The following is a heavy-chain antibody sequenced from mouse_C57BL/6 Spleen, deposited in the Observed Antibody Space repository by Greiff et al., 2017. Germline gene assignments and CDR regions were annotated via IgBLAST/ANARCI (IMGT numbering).Heavy chain of an antibody. V-gene: IGHV1-82*01. Sequence: VQLQQSGPELVKPGASVKISCKASGYAFSSSWMNWVKQRPGKGLEWIGRIYPGDGDTNYNGKFKGKATLTADKSSSTAYMQLSSLTSEDVAVYFCAREDGVYAMDYWGQGTSVTVSS. J-gene: IGHJ4*01. CDR1: GYAFSSSW. CDR3: AREDGVYAMDY. CDR2: IYPGDGDT.